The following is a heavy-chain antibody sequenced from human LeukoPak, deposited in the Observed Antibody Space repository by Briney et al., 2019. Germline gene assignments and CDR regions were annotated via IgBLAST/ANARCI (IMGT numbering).Heavy chain of an antibody. CDR1: GGSISSYY. CDR2: IYYSGST. V-gene: IGHV4-59*01. D-gene: IGHD2-15*01. CDR3: ARDLFVVGASGY. Sequence: SETLSLTRTVSGGSISSYYWSWIRQPPGKGLEWIGYIYYSGSTNYNPSLKSRVTISVDTSKNQFSLKLSSVTAADTAVYYCARDLFVVGASGYWGQGTLVTVSS. J-gene: IGHJ4*02.